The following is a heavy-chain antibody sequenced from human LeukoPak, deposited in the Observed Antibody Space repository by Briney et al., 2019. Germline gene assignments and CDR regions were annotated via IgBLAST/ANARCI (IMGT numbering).Heavy chain of an antibody. Sequence: ASVKVSCKASGYTFTSYYMHWVRQAPGQGLEWMGWINPNSGGTNYAQKFQGRVTMTRDTSISTAYMELSRLRSDDTAVYYCARGPAKTIAAAGTHPENDYFDYGGQGTLVTVPS. CDR3: ARGPAKTIAAAGTHPENDYFDY. V-gene: IGHV1-2*02. D-gene: IGHD6-13*01. CDR1: GYTFTSYY. CDR2: INPNSGGT. J-gene: IGHJ4*02.